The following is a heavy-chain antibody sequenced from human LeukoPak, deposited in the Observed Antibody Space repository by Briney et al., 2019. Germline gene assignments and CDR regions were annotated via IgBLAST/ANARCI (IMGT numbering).Heavy chain of an antibody. CDR1: GFTFSSYE. Sequence: GGSLRLSCAASGFTFSSYEVNWVRQAPGKGLEWVSYISSSGSTIYYADSVKGRFTISRDNAKNSLYLQMNSLRAEDTAVYYCARRTYCSGGSCYANHNWYFDLWGRGTLVTVSS. CDR3: ARRTYCSGGSCYANHNWYFDL. V-gene: IGHV3-48*03. D-gene: IGHD2-15*01. CDR2: ISSSGSTI. J-gene: IGHJ2*01.